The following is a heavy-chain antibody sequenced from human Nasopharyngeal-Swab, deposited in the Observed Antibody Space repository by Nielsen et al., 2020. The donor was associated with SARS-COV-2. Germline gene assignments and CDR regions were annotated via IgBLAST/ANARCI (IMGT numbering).Heavy chain of an antibody. V-gene: IGHV1-18*01. Sequence: ASVKVSCKSSGYTFTSYGISWVRQAPGQGLEWMGWISAYNGNTNYAQKLQGRVTMTTDTSTSTAYMELRSLRSDDTAVYYCAREQAAMYYFDYWGQGTLVTVSS. CDR2: ISAYNGNT. CDR3: AREQAAMYYFDY. D-gene: IGHD2-2*01. CDR1: GYTFTSYG. J-gene: IGHJ4*02.